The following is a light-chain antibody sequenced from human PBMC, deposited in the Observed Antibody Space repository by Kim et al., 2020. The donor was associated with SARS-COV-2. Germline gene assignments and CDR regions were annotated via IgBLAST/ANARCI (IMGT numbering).Light chain of an antibody. CDR1: KLGDKY. Sequence: VSPGQTASITCSGDKLGDKYVCWYQQKPGQSPVLVIYEENRRPSGIPERFSGSNSGNTATLTISGTQAMDEADYYCQAWDSRTVVFGGGTKVTVL. V-gene: IGLV3-1*01. J-gene: IGLJ2*01. CDR2: EEN. CDR3: QAWDSRTVV.